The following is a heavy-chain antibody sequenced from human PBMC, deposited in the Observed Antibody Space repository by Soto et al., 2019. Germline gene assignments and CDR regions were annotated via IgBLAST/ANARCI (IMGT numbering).Heavy chain of an antibody. Sequence: PSATLSLTCAVYVGSFSGYYWSWIRQPPGKGLEWIGEINHSGSTNYNPSLKSRVTISVDTSKNQFSLKLSSVTAADTAVYYCARGHGYSYGCVDDS. V-gene: IGHV4-34*01. CDR3: ARGHGYSYGCVDDS. J-gene: IGHJ5*01. CDR1: VGSFSGYY. CDR2: INHSGST. D-gene: IGHD5-18*01.